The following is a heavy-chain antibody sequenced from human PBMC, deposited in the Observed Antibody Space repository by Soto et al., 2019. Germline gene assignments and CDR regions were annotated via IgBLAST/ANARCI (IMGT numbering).Heavy chain of an antibody. D-gene: IGHD2-21*02. CDR1: GYTLTELS. J-gene: IGHJ4*02. CDR3: ATELPYCGGDCYYYFDY. Sequence: ASVKVSCKVSGYTLTELSMHWVRQAPGKGLEWMGGFDPEDGETIYAQKFQGRVTMTEDTSTDTAYMELSSLRSEDTAVYYCATELPYCGGDCYYYFDYWGQGTLVTVSS. CDR2: FDPEDGET. V-gene: IGHV1-24*01.